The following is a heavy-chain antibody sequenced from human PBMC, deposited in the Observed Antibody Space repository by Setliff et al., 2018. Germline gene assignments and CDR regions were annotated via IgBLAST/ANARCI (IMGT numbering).Heavy chain of an antibody. V-gene: IGHV7-4-1*02. Sequence: ASVKVSCKTSGYTFTTYAINWVRQAPGQGLEWMGWINTNTGNPTYAQDFTGRFVFSLDTFVSTAYLQISSLKAEDTAVYYCARDLGYCSTTSCHGDWFDPWGQGTLVTVSS. CDR1: GYTFTTYA. J-gene: IGHJ5*02. CDR2: INTNTGNP. D-gene: IGHD2-2*01. CDR3: ARDLGYCSTTSCHGDWFDP.